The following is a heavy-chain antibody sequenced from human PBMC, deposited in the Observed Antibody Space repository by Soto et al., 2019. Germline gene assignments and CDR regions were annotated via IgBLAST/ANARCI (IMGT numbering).Heavy chain of an antibody. V-gene: IGHV2-70*01. CDR3: ARILGYCSGGSCYWGAFDI. J-gene: IGHJ3*02. CDR1: GFSLSTSGMC. Sequence: SGPTLVNPTQTLTLTCTFSGFSLSTSGMCVSWIRQPPGKALEWLALIDWDDDKYYSTSLKTRLTISKDTSKNQVVLTMTNMDPVDTVTYYCARILGYCSGGSCYWGAFDIWGQGTRVTVSS. D-gene: IGHD2-15*01. CDR2: IDWDDDK.